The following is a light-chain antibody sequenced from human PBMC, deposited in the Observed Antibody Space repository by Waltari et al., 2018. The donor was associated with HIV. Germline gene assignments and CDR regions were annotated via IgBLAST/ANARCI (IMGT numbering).Light chain of an antibody. J-gene: IGKJ2*01. V-gene: IGKV3-20*01. Sequence: EFVLTQSPGTLSLSPGERATLSCRASQSVSSSYLAWYQQRPGQAPRLLIYGASSRAAGIPDRFTGSGSGTDFTLTISRLEPEDFAVYYCQHFDTSLPKYTFGPGTKLEIK. CDR2: GAS. CDR1: QSVSSSY. CDR3: QHFDTSLPKYT.